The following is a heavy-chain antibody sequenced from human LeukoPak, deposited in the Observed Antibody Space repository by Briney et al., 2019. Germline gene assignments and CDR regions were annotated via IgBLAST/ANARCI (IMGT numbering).Heavy chain of an antibody. CDR2: ISSSGSTI. CDR3: AVATIKDYFDY. J-gene: IGHJ4*02. V-gene: IGHV3-48*03. D-gene: IGHD5-24*01. CDR1: GFTFSSYA. Sequence: GGSLRLSCVASGFTFSSYAVSWVRQAPGKGLEWVSYISSSGSTIYYADSVKGRFTISRDNAKNSLYLQMNSLRAEDTAVYYCAVATIKDYFDYWGQGTLVTVSS.